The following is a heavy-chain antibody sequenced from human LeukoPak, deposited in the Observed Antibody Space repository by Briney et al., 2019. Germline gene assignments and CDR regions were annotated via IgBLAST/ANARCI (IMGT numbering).Heavy chain of an antibody. CDR2: IYYSGST. CDR1: GDSISSSSYY. D-gene: IGHD6-19*01. CDR3: ARQVAVNDAFGI. V-gene: IGHV4-39*01. Sequence: SETLSLTCTVSGDSISSSSYYWGWIRQPPGTGLEWIGSIYYSGSTYYNPSLKSRVTISVDTSKNQFSLKLSSVTAADTAVYYCARQVAVNDAFGIWGQGTMVTVSS. J-gene: IGHJ3*02.